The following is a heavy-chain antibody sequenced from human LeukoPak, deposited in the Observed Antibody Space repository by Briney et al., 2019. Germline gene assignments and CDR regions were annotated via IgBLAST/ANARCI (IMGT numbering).Heavy chain of an antibody. D-gene: IGHD5-24*01. J-gene: IGHJ4*02. Sequence: PSETLSLTCTVSGGSISSYYWSWIRQPPGKGLEWIGYMYYSGSTNYNPSLKSRVTISVDTSKNQFSLKLSSVTAADTAVYYCARVRMAYDYWGQGTLVTVSS. V-gene: IGHV4-59*01. CDR1: GGSISSYY. CDR2: MYYSGST. CDR3: ARVRMAYDY.